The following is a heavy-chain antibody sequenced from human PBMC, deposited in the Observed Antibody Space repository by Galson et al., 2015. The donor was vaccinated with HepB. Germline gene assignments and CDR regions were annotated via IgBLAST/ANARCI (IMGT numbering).Heavy chain of an antibody. V-gene: IGHV3-7*01. Sequence: SLRLSCAASGFTFSSYWMSWVRQAPGKGLEWVASIKQDGSEKYYVDSVKGRFTISRDNAKNSLYLQMYSLRADDTAVYYCARWKWELRAFDIWGQGTMVTVSS. CDR2: IKQDGSEK. J-gene: IGHJ3*02. CDR3: ARWKWELRAFDI. CDR1: GFTFSSYW. D-gene: IGHD1-26*01.